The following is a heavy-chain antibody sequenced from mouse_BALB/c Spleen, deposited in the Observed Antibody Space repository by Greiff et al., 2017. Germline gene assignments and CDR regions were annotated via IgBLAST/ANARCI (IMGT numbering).Heavy chain of an antibody. D-gene: IGHD2-1*01. CDR3: ARDHGNYVFAY. V-gene: IGHV5-9-4*01. J-gene: IGHJ3*01. CDR1: GFTFSSYA. Sequence: EVKLVESGGGLVKPGGSLKLSCAASGFTFSSYAMSWVRQSPEKRLEWVAEISSGGSYTYYPDTVTGRFTISRDNAKNTLYLEMSSLRSEDTAMYYCARDHGNYVFAYWGQGTLVTVSA. CDR2: ISSGGSYT.